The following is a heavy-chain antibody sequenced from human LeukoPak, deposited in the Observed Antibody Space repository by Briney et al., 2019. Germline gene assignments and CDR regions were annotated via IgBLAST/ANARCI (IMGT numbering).Heavy chain of an antibody. D-gene: IGHD1-26*01. CDR3: ARARIVDPNWFDP. Sequence: GRSLRLSCAASGFTLSSYAMHWVRQAPGKGLEWVAVISYDGSNKYYADSVKGRFTISRDNSKNTLYLQMNSLRAEDTAVYYCARARIVDPNWFDPWGQGTLVTVSS. J-gene: IGHJ5*02. CDR2: ISYDGSNK. V-gene: IGHV3-30*04. CDR1: GFTLSSYA.